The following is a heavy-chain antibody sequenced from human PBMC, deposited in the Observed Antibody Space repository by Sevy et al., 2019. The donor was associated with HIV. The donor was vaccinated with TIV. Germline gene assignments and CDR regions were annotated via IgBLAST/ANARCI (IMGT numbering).Heavy chain of an antibody. V-gene: IGHV3-23*01. CDR3: AKDRIWELGDAFDI. CDR1: GFTFSSYA. D-gene: IGHD1-7*01. Sequence: GGSLRLSCAASGFTFSSYAMSWVRQAPGKGLEWVSGLSGNGGSTNYADSVKGRFAPSRDNSKNTLYRQMNNLRAEDTAIYFCAKDRIWELGDAFDIWGQGTMVTVS. J-gene: IGHJ3*02. CDR2: LSGNGGST.